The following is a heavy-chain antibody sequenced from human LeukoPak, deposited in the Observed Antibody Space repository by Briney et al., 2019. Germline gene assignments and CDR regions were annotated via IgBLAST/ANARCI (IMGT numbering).Heavy chain of an antibody. CDR1: GGSISSSSYF. J-gene: IGHJ4*02. V-gene: IGHV4-39*07. D-gene: IGHD6-13*01. Sequence: SETLSLTCTVSGGSISSSSYFWGWIRQPPGTGLEWIGSIYYSGSTYYNPSLKSRVTISVDTSKNQFSLKLSSVTAADTAVYYCARGEGQQLVLLYWGQGTLVTVSS. CDR2: IYYSGST. CDR3: ARGEGQQLVLLY.